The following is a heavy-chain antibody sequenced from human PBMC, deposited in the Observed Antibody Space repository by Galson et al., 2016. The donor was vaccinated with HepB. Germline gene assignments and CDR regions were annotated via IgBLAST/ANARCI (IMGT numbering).Heavy chain of an antibody. CDR1: GFTFSRYD. Sequence: SLRLSCAASGFTFSRYDIHWVRQVTGKGLQWVSAIRGAGDTYYSGSVKGRVTISRENAKNSLYLQMNSLTAGDTAVYYCARESTGRGVDAFDIWGQGTMVIVSS. V-gene: IGHV3-13*04. CDR2: IRGAGDT. CDR3: ARESTGRGVDAFDI. D-gene: IGHD3-16*01. J-gene: IGHJ3*02.